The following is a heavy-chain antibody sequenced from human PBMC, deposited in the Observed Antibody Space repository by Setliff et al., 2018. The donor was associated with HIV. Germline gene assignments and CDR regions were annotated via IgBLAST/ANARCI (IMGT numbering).Heavy chain of an antibody. CDR2: INHSGST. CDR3: ARRSGYAEDY. Sequence: PSETLSLTCAVYGGSFSGYYWSWIRQPPGKGLEWIGEINHSGSTNYNPSLESRVTISVDTSKNQFSLKLSSVTAADTAVYYCARRSGYAEDYWGQGTLVTVS. D-gene: IGHD5-12*01. J-gene: IGHJ4*02. CDR1: GGSFSGYY. V-gene: IGHV4-34*01.